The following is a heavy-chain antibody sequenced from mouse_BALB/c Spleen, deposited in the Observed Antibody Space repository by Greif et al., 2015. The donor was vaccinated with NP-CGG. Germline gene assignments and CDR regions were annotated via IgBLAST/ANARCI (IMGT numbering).Heavy chain of an antibody. CDR3: ARTGYYYAMGY. V-gene: IGHV5-17*02. Sequence: EVKVVESGGGLVQPGGSRKLSCAASGFTFSSFGMHWVRQAPEKGLEWVAYISSGSSTIYYADTVKGRFTISRDNPKNTLFLQMTRLRSEETAMYYCARTGYYYAMGYWGQGTSVTVSS. CDR2: ISSGSSTI. CDR1: GFTFSSFG. J-gene: IGHJ4*01.